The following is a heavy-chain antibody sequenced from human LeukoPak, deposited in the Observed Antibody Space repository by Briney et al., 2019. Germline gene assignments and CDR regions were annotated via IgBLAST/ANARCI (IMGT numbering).Heavy chain of an antibody. CDR1: GFTFNNAW. V-gene: IGHV3-15*01. CDR2: IKSKTDGGTT. CDR3: TTGHY. J-gene: IGHJ4*02. Sequence: GGSLRLSCAASGFTFNNAWMSWVRQTPGPGLEYVGRIKSKTDGGTTDYAAPVKGRFTVSRDDSNNTLYLQLDSLKTEDTAVDFCTTGHYWGQGTLVTVSS.